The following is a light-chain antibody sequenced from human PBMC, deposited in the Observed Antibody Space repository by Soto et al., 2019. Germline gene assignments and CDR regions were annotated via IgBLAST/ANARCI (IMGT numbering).Light chain of an antibody. CDR1: LNVNSY. CDR3: QQRQYWPPIT. J-gene: IGKJ5*01. V-gene: IGKV3-11*01. CDR2: DAS. Sequence: VLTQSPATLSLSPGERATLSCRASLNVNSYLAWYQQKPGQAPRLLIYDASNRAAGIPARFSGSGSGTEFTLTISSLEPEDFAIYYCQQRQYWPPITFGQGTRLEIX.